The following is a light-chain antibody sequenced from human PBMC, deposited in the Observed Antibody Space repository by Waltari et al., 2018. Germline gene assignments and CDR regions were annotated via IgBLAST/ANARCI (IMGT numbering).Light chain of an antibody. CDR1: SSNIWNNY. V-gene: IGLV1-51*02. Sequence: QSVLTQPPSVSAAPGQRVTISCSGGSSNIWNNYVSWYRQFPGTAPKLLICEASVRPSGIPGRFAGSKSGTSATLDITGLQAGDEADYYCGTWDSSLSGAVFGGGTHLTVL. CDR2: EAS. J-gene: IGLJ7*01. CDR3: GTWDSSLSGAV.